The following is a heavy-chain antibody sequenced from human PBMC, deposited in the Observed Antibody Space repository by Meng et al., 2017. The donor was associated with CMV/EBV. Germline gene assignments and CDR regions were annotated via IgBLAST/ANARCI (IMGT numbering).Heavy chain of an antibody. CDR3: ARVGPDSGSYSDDY. D-gene: IGHD1-26*01. CDR2: ISAYNGNT. CDR1: GYTFTSYG. V-gene: IGHV1-18*01. J-gene: IGHJ4*02. Sequence: ASVKVSCKAAGYTFTSYGISWVRQAPGQGLEWMGWISAYNGNTNYAQKLQGRVTMTTDTSTSTAYMELRSLRSDDTAVYYCARVGPDSGSYSDDYWGQGTLVTVSS.